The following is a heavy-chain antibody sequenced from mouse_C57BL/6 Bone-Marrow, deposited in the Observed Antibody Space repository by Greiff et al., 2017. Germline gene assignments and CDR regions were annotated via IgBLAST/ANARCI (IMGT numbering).Heavy chain of an antibody. CDR1: GFNIKDYY. CDR2: IDPEDGDT. CDR3: TTCDGYYEN. D-gene: IGHD2-3*01. J-gene: IGHJ2*01. V-gene: IGHV14-1*01. Sequence: EVKLMESGAELVRPGASVKLSCTASGFNIKDYYMHWVKQRPEQGLEWIGRIDPEDGDTEYAPKFQGKATMTADTSSTTAYLQLSSLTSEDTAVYYCTTCDGYYENWGQGTTLTVSS.